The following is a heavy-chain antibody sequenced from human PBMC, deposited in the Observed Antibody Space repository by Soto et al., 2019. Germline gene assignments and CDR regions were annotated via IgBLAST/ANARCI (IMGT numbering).Heavy chain of an antibody. Sequence: GGSLRLSCAASGFTFSSYAMSWVRQAPGKGLEWVSAISGSGGSTYYADSVKGRFTISRDNSKNTLYLQMNSLRAEDTAVYYCAKNPPGPPLELHAFDIWGQGTMVTVSS. CDR1: GFTFSSYA. CDR3: AKNPPGPPLELHAFDI. CDR2: ISGSGGST. V-gene: IGHV3-23*01. D-gene: IGHD1-7*01. J-gene: IGHJ3*02.